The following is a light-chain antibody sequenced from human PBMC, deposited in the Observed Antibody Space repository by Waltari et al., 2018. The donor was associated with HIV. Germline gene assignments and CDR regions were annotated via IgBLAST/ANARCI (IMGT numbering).Light chain of an antibody. Sequence: EIVMTQSPATLSVSPGERATLSCRARQSVSSNLALYQQKPGQAPRRLIYGASTRATGIPARFSGSGSGTECTLTISSLHSEDFAVYYCQQYNNWPPPWTFGQGTKVEIK. CDR2: GAS. V-gene: IGKV3D-15*01. CDR1: QSVSSN. CDR3: QQYNNWPPPWT. J-gene: IGKJ1*01.